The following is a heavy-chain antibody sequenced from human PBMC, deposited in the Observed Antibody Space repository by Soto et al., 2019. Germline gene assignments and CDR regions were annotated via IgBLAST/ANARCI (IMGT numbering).Heavy chain of an antibody. J-gene: IGHJ4*02. D-gene: IGHD4-17*01. CDR1: GFTFSNYA. CDR2: TSYDGTNK. CDR3: AGVYYGGDSVNNF. Sequence: GGSLRLSCAGSGFTFSNYALSWVRQAPGKGLEWVAATSYDGTNKYYADSVKGRFIISRDNSQNTLDLQMNTLRPEDTAVYYCAGVYYGGDSVNNFWGQGSPVTVS. V-gene: IGHV3-30-3*01.